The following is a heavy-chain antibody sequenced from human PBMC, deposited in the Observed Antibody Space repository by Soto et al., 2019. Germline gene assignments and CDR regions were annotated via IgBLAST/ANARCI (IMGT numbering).Heavy chain of an antibody. CDR3: AHRPGWLAATRGLFDY. CDR2: IYWDDDK. CDR1: GFSLSTSGVS. D-gene: IGHD6-25*01. J-gene: IGHJ4*02. Sequence: QITLKESGPTLVKPTQTLTLTCTFSGFSLSTSGVSVGWIRQPPGKALEWLALIYWDDDKRYSPSLRRRLTIXXDTSKNQVVLTMTNMDPVDTATYYCAHRPGWLAATRGLFDYWGQGTLVTVSS. V-gene: IGHV2-5*02.